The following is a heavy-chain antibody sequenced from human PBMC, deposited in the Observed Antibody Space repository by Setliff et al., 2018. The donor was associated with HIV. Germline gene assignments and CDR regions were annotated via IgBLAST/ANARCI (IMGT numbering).Heavy chain of an antibody. J-gene: IGHJ4*02. V-gene: IGHV1-2*02. D-gene: IGHD1-26*01. Sequence: ASVKVSCKASGYIFTGSYIHWVRQAPGQGLEWMGWINPNSGGANYAEKFQGRVTMTRDTSISTAYMDLRRLRYDDTAVYYCALASIVSTARWNHWGRGTTVTVSS. CDR1: GYIFTGSY. CDR3: ALASIVSTARWNH. CDR2: INPNSGGA.